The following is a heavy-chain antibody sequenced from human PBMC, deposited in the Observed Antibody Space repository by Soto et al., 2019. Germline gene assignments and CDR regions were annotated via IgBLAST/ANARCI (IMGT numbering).Heavy chain of an antibody. CDR3: ARAFPNSNPPLNLFDY. Sequence: SETLSLTCTVSGGSISSSSYYWGWIRQPPGKGLEWIGSIYYSGSTYYNPSLKSRVTISVDTSKNQFSLKLSSVTAADTAVYYCARAFPNSNPPLNLFDYWGQGTLVTVSS. CDR1: GGSISSSSYY. V-gene: IGHV4-39*07. CDR2: IYYSGST. D-gene: IGHD6-13*01. J-gene: IGHJ4*02.